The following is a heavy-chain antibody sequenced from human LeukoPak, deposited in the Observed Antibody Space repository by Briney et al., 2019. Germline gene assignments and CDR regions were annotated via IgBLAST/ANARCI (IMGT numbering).Heavy chain of an antibody. CDR3: ATWYGGNYYFDY. D-gene: IGHD1-26*01. CDR2: FDPEDGEK. Sequence: ASVKVSCKVSGHTLTALFMHWVRQAPGIGLEWMGGFDPEDGEKVYAQRFQGRVAMTEDRSTDAAYLELRSLRCEDTATYYCATWYGGNYYFDYWGQGTLVTVSS. J-gene: IGHJ4*02. V-gene: IGHV1-24*01. CDR1: GHTLTALF.